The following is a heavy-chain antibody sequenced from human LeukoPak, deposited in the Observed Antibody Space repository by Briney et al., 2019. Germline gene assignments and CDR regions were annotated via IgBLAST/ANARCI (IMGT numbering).Heavy chain of an antibody. D-gene: IGHD7-27*01. CDR2: IIPIFGTA. CDR3: ASLTGDPPRYFDL. Sequence: ASVKVSCKASGYTFTSYGISWVRQAPGQGLEWMGRIIPIFGTANYAQKFQGRVTITADKSTSTAYMELSSLRSEDTAVYYCASLTGDPPRYFDLWGRGTLVTVSS. CDR1: GYTFTSYG. J-gene: IGHJ2*01. V-gene: IGHV1-69*06.